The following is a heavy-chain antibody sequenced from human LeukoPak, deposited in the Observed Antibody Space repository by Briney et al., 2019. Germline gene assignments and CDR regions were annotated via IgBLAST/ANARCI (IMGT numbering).Heavy chain of an antibody. V-gene: IGHV4-38-2*02. Sequence: KSSETLSLTCTVSGYSISSGYYWGWIRQPPGKGLEWIGSIYHSGSTYYNPSLKSRVTISVDTSKNQFSLKLSSVTAADTAVYYCARDLIGYYYMDVWGKGTTVTVSS. CDR1: GYSISSGYY. CDR2: IYHSGST. J-gene: IGHJ6*03. CDR3: ARDLIGYYYMDV. D-gene: IGHD2-15*01.